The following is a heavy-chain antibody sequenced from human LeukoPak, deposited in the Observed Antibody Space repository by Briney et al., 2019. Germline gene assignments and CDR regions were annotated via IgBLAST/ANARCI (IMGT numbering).Heavy chain of an antibody. CDR1: GFTSSSYA. CDR3: ATSIREQLAVRGFEY. V-gene: IGHV3-23*01. J-gene: IGHJ4*02. Sequence: QTGGSLRHSCSASGFTSSSYAMPRVRQAPGKGLEWVSSVSGSGDSKYYADSVRGRFTISRDNSKNTLYLQMDSLRAEDTAVYYCATSIREQLAVRGFEYWGQGTLVTVSS. CDR2: VSGSGDSK. D-gene: IGHD3-3*02.